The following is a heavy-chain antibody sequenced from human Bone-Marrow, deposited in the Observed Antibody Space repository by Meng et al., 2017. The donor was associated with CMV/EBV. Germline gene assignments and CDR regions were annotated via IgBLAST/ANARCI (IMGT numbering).Heavy chain of an antibody. CDR3: ARVVPAAIAYYYYGMDV. CDR1: GYSISSGYY. CDR2: IYHSGST. V-gene: IGHV4-38-2*02. J-gene: IGHJ6*02. Sequence: GSLRLSCTVSGYSISSGYYWGWIRQPPGKGLEWIGSIYHSGSTYYDPSLKSRVTISVDTSKNQFSLKLSSVTAADTAVYYCARVVPAAIAYYYYGMDVWGQGSTVTVSS. D-gene: IGHD2-2*02.